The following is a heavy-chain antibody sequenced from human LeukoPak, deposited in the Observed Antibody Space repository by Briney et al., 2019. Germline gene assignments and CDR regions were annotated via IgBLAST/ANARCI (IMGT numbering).Heavy chain of an antibody. J-gene: IGHJ4*02. Sequence: PSETLSLTCAVSGGSISGYYWSWIRQPPGKGLEWIGYIYYRGGTNYNPSLKSRVTISVATSKNQFSLNLSSVTAADTAVYYCGRRDMNTVTLDYWGQGTLVTVSS. CDR3: GRRDMNTVTLDY. D-gene: IGHD4-17*01. CDR2: IYYRGGT. V-gene: IGHV4-59*01. CDR1: GGSISGYY.